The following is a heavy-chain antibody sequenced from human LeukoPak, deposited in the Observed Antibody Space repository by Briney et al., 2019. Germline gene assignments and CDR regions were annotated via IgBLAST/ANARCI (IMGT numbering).Heavy chain of an antibody. CDR3: ARHPLKAYVSDWFDP. Sequence: PSETLSLTCTVSGGSISSRSYYWGWLRQPPGKGREWIARILYSGSTYHNPSLKSRVTISVDTSKSQFSLKLSSVTAADTAVYFCARHPLKAYVSDWFDPWGQGTLVTVSS. V-gene: IGHV4-39*01. CDR1: GGSISSRSYY. J-gene: IGHJ5*02. D-gene: IGHD3-10*02. CDR2: ILYSGST.